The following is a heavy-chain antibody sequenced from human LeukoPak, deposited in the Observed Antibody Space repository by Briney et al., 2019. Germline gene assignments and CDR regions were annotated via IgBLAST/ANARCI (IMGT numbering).Heavy chain of an antibody. CDR3: ARGRLRSYFQH. J-gene: IGHJ1*01. D-gene: IGHD4-17*01. CDR1: GGSFSGYY. Sequence: SETLSLTCAVYGGSFSGYYWSWIRQPPGKGLEWIGEINHSGSTNYNPSLKSRVTISVDTSKNQFSLELSSVTAADTAVYYCARGRLRSYFQHWGQGTLVTVSS. CDR2: INHSGST. V-gene: IGHV4-34*01.